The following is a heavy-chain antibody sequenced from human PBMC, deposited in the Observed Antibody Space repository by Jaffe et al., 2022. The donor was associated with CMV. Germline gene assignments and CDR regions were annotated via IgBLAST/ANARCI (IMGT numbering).Heavy chain of an antibody. Sequence: QVQLQESGPGLVKPSETLSLTCTVSGGSISSYYWSWIRQPPGKGLEWIGYIYYSGSTNYNPSLKSRVTISVDTSKNQFSLKLSSVTAADTAVYYCARSYDILNLDYWGQGTLVTVSS. CDR3: ARSYDILNLDY. V-gene: IGHV4-59*01. CDR1: GGSISSYY. CDR2: IYYSGST. D-gene: IGHD3-9*01. J-gene: IGHJ4*02.